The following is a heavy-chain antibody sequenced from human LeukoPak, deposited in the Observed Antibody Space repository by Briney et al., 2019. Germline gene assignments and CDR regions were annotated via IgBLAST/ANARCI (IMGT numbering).Heavy chain of an antibody. CDR1: GFTFTSYG. D-gene: IGHD6-19*01. V-gene: IGHV1-18*01. J-gene: IGHJ4*02. Sequence: ASVKVSYKASGFTFTSYGINWVRQAPGQGLEWMGWISAYNGNTDYAQKLQDRVTMTTDKSTSTAYMELRSLRSDDTAIYYCARMMSIPVAGHRPLFDYWGQGTLVTVSS. CDR3: ARMMSIPVAGHRPLFDY. CDR2: ISAYNGNT.